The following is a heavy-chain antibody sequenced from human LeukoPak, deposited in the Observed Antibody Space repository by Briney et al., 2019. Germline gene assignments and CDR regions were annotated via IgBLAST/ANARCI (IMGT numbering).Heavy chain of an antibody. D-gene: IGHD3-16*01. CDR2: IKQDGSEK. CDR3: ARDRPYGGVMDGLFDP. V-gene: IGHV3-7*05. CDR1: GFTFSSYW. Sequence: GGSLRLSCAASGFTFSSYWMSWVRQAPGKGLEWVANIKQDGSEKYYVDSVKGRFTISRDNAKNSLYLQMNSPRAEDTAVYYCARDRPYGGVMDGLFDPWGQGTLVTVSS. J-gene: IGHJ5*02.